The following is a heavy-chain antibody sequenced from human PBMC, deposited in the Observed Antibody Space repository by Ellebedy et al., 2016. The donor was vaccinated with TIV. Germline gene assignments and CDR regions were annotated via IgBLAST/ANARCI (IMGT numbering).Heavy chain of an antibody. D-gene: IGHD3/OR15-3a*01. Sequence: PGGSLRLSCAASGFPFSNYAMHWVRQAPGRELAWVAVISFDGRFKYYADSVKGRFTISRDNSKNTLYLQMNSLRAEDTGVYYCAKILGLQPVWDAFDVWGQGTVVTVSS. V-gene: IGHV3-30*18. J-gene: IGHJ3*01. CDR3: AKILGLQPVWDAFDV. CDR1: GFPFSNYA. CDR2: ISFDGRFK.